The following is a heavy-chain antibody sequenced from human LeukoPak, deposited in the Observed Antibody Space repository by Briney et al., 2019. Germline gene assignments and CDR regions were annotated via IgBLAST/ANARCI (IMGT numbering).Heavy chain of an antibody. D-gene: IGHD6-6*01. CDR3: AWSIAARRGLNY. V-gene: IGHV3-11*01. J-gene: IGHJ4*02. CDR2: ISSSGSTK. CDR1: GFTFSDYY. Sequence: GGSLRLSCAASGFTFSDYYMSWIRQAPGKGLEWVSYISSSGSTKYYADSVKGRFTTSRDNAKNSLYLQMNSLRAEDTAVYYCAWSIAARRGLNYWGQGTLVTVSS.